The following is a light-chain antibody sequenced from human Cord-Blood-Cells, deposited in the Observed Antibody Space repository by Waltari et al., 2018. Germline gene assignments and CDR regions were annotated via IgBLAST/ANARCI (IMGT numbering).Light chain of an antibody. J-gene: IGLJ3*02. V-gene: IGLV2-18*02. Sequence: QSALTQPPSVSGSPGPSVTISCTGTSRDVGSSNSVSWYQQPPGTAPKLMIYEVSNRPSGVPDRFSGSKSGNTASLTISGLQAEDEADYYCSSYTSGSTWVFGGGTKLTVL. CDR3: SSYTSGSTWV. CDR1: SRDVGSSNS. CDR2: EVS.